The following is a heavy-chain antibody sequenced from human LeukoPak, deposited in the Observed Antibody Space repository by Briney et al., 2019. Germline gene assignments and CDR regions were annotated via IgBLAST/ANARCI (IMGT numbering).Heavy chain of an antibody. J-gene: IGHJ6*02. V-gene: IGHV3-15*07. CDR1: GFTFSNAW. Sequence: GGSLRLSCAASGFTFSNAWMNWVRQAPGKGLEWVGRIKSKTDGGTTDYAAPVEGRFTISRDDSKNTLYLQMNSLKTEDTAVYYCTTDRLLWFGELLNYYGMDVWGQGTTVTVSS. CDR3: TTDRLLWFGELLNYYGMDV. CDR2: IKSKTDGGTT. D-gene: IGHD3-10*01.